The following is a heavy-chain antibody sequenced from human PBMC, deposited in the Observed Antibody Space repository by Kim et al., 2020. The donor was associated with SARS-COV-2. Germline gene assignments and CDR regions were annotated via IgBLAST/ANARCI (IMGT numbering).Heavy chain of an antibody. Sequence: SETLSLTCTVSGGSIGSSYLSWIRQVPGKGLEWIAYISYIGTTKYNPSLENRVTISLDTSKKHLSLMLTSLTAADSAVYYCARDPLEGAFFMWGQGTMVTVSS. CDR2: ISYIGTT. V-gene: IGHV4-59*01. CDR3: ARDPLEGAFFM. J-gene: IGHJ3*02. CDR1: GGSIGSSY.